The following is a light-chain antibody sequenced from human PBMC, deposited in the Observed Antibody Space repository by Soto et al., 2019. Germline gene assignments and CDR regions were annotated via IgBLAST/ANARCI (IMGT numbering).Light chain of an antibody. CDR2: DAS. CDR1: QCMRSA. V-gene: IGKV1-13*02. Sequence: ALQLTQTPSSLSASVGDRVSMTCRASQCMRSALAWYQQKPGNPPELLIYDASTLEVGVPSRFSGSGSGTHFTSTISTVQPEDFATYYCQQFNISAIAFGQGTRLEIK. CDR3: QQFNISAIA. J-gene: IGKJ5*01.